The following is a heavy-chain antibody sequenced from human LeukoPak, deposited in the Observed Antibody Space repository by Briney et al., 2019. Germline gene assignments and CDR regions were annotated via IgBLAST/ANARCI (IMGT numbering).Heavy chain of an antibody. D-gene: IGHD6-19*01. CDR1: GFTFIDYD. CDR3: ARGGIQVSGIDEFDY. V-gene: IGHV3-13*01. CDR2: IGIRGYT. Sequence: GGSLRLSCAASGFTFIDYDMHWVRQVIGKGLEWVSAIGIRGYTHYSGSVKGRFTIYRENAESSLYLQMNSLRAEDTAVYYCARGGIQVSGIDEFDYWGQGTLVTVSS. J-gene: IGHJ4*02.